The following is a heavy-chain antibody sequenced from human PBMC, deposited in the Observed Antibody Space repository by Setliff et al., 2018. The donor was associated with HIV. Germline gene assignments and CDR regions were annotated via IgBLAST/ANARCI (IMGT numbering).Heavy chain of an antibody. J-gene: IGHJ4*02. V-gene: IGHV4-38-2*01. CDR1: GYSISSGFY. CDR2: IYHSGTT. Sequence: PSETLSLTCAVSGYSISSGFYCDWIRQPPGKGLEWIGTIYHSGTTYYNPSLKSRFTISVDTSKNQFSLKLSSVTAADTAVYYCARGSGGYYYDSSGYLDYWGQGTLVTVSS. D-gene: IGHD3-22*01. CDR3: ARGSGGYYYDSSGYLDY.